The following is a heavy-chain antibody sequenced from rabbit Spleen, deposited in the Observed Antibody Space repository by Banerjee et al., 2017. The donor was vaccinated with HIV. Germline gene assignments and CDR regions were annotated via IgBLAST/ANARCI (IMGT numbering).Heavy chain of an antibody. J-gene: IGHJ6*01. D-gene: IGHD1-1*01. CDR1: GFSFSNKAV. CDR2: IDPVFGIT. V-gene: IGHV1S45*01. CDR3: ARDTSSSFSSYGMDL. Sequence: QEQLVESGGGLVQPGGSLKLSCTASGFSFSNKAVMCWVRQAPGKGLEWIGYIDPVFGITYYANWVNGRFTISKTSSTTVTLQMTSLTAADTATYFCARDTSSSFSSYGMDLWGPGTLVTVS.